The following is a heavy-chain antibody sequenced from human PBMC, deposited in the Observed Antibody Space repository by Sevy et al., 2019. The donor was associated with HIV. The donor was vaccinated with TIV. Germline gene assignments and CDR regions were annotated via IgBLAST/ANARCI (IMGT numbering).Heavy chain of an antibody. V-gene: IGHV3-23*01. D-gene: IGHD1-26*01. CDR3: AGRRGGPYYFDY. CDR2: ISDGGGNT. J-gene: IGHJ4*02. Sequence: GGSLRLSCAASGLTLRNCGMTWVRQAPGKGLEWVSTISDGGGNTYYADSVKGRFTISRDSSKKTLYLQMNSLRAGDTAVDYCAGRRGGPYYFDYWGQGMLVTVSS. CDR1: GLTLRNCG.